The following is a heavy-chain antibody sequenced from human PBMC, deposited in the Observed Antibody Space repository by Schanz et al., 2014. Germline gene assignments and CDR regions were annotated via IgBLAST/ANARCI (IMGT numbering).Heavy chain of an antibody. V-gene: IGHV1-46*01. D-gene: IGHD2-21*01. J-gene: IGHJ4*02. CDR2: INPSGGGT. CDR1: GYTFVSYS. CDR3: ARDRLECGAECYSVEVFEI. Sequence: QVQLVQSGAEVKKPGASVKVSCKASGYTFVSYSMHWVRQAPGQGLEWMGIINPSGGGTSYALRFQDRVTVTRDTSRSTVYMELSSLRSEDTAVYYCARDRLECGAECYSVEVFEIWGQGTLXTVSS.